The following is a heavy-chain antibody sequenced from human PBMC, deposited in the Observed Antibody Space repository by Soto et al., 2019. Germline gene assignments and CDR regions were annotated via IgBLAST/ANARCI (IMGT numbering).Heavy chain of an antibody. CDR1: GFTFSNYA. CDR3: SGDGADKRPPAALDI. D-gene: IGHD1-26*01. V-gene: IGHV3-23*04. J-gene: IGHJ3*02. Sequence: EVQLVESGGALVQPGGSLRLSCATSGFTFSNYAMTWVRQAPGKGLEWVSTISVGAGTTWYAGSVKGRFTVNRDNSKNPLCLQMNRLRGEETALYYCSGDGADKRPPAALDIWGQGTMVTVSS. CDR2: ISVGAGTT.